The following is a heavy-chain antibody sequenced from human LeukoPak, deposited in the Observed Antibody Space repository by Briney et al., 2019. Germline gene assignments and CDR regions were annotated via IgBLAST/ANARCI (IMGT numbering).Heavy chain of an antibody. J-gene: IGHJ4*02. D-gene: IGHD6-19*01. V-gene: IGHV1-3*03. CDR3: ARDGGGWPLVDY. Sequence: ASVKVSCKASGYTFTSYAMHWVRQAHGQRLEWMGWINAGNGNTKYSQEFQGRVTITRDTSASTAYMELSSLRSEDMAVYYCARDGGGWPLVDYWGQGTLVTVSS. CDR2: INAGNGNT. CDR1: GYTFTSYA.